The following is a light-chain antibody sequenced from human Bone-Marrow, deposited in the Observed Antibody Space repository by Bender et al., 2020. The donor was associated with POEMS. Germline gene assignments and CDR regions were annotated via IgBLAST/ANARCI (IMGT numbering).Light chain of an antibody. CDR3: SSYVGPNKPWRV. J-gene: IGLJ1*01. Sequence: QSALTQPPSASGSLGQSITISCTGTSSDIGSYDYVSWYQHHPGKAPKLMIYEVTKRPSGVPDRFSGSKSGYTASLTASGLQAEDEADYYCSSYVGPNKPWRVFGTGTKVTVL. CDR1: SSDIGSYDY. CDR2: EVT. V-gene: IGLV2-8*01.